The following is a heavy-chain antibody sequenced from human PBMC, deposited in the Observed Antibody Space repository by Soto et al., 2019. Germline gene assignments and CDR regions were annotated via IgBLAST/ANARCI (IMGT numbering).Heavy chain of an antibody. Sequence: KTSETLSLTCTFSGGSIASDNWWTWVRQPPGRGLEWIGGMYHSGTTNYSPSLKSRVTILIDESKNQFSLKLTSVTAADTARYYCARASASSMLRGVIINWGQGTLVTVSS. CDR3: ARASASSMLRGVIIN. CDR1: GGSIASDNW. V-gene: IGHV4-4*02. J-gene: IGHJ4*02. D-gene: IGHD3-10*01. CDR2: MYHSGTT.